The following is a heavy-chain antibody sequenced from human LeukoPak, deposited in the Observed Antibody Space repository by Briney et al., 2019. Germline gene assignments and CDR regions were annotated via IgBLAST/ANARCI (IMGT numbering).Heavy chain of an antibody. CDR2: INHSGST. Sequence: PSETLSLTCAVYGGSFSGYYWSWIRQPPGKGLEWIGEINHSGSTNYNPSLKSRVTISVDTSKNQFSLRLSSVTAADTAVYYCASHYQHSGTDYWGQGSLVIVSS. V-gene: IGHV4-34*01. CDR3: ASHYQHSGTDY. CDR1: GGSFSGYY. D-gene: IGHD3-10*01. J-gene: IGHJ4*02.